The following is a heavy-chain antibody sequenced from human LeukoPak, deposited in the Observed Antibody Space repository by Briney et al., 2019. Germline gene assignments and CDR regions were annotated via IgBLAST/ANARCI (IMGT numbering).Heavy chain of an antibody. CDR1: GGSISSYY. D-gene: IGHD3-22*01. CDR3: ARGYDSSGYYH. Sequence: SETLSLTCDVSGGSISSYYWSWIRQPPGKGLEWIAYIYYNGNTNYNPSFKGRVTISVDMSKNQFSLKLSSVTAADTAVYYCARGYDSSGYYHWGQGTLVTVSS. V-gene: IGHV4-59*12. CDR2: IYYNGNT. J-gene: IGHJ5*02.